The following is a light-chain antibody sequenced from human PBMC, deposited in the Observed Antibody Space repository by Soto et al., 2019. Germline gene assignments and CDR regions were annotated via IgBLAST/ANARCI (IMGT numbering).Light chain of an antibody. J-gene: IGKJ4*01. V-gene: IGKV1-8*01. Sequence: AIRMTQSPSSLSASTGDRVTITCRARQGISSDLAWYQQKPGKDPKLLIYAASTLQSEDPSSFSGSGSGTDFTLTISCLQSEDFETYYCQQYYSYPFTFGGGTKVEIK. CDR2: AAS. CDR1: QGISSD. CDR3: QQYYSYPFT.